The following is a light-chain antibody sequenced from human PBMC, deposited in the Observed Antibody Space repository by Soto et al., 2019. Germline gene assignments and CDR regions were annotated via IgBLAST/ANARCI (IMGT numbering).Light chain of an antibody. CDR1: QSISAH. CDR2: GAS. CDR3: QQTYSLPWT. V-gene: IGKV1-39*01. J-gene: IGKJ1*01. Sequence: DIQMTQSPSSLSASVGDRVTITCRASQSISAHLNWYQQKPGKAPDLLIYGASSLHSGVPSRFSGGGSETVFTLTISHLQPEDFATYYCQQTYSLPWTCGQGTKVEIK.